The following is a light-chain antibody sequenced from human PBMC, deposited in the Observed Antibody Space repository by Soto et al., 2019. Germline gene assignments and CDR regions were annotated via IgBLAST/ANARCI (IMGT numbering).Light chain of an antibody. Sequence: DIVMTQSPDSLAVSLGERATVNCKSSQTVFYSSKNKNYLTWYQQKPGQPPKLLISWASTRESGVPDRFSGSGSGIDFTLTTSSLQAEDVAVYYCQQHYNIPFTFGPGTKVDIK. CDR3: QQHYNIPFT. V-gene: IGKV4-1*01. CDR1: QTVFYSSKNKNY. J-gene: IGKJ3*01. CDR2: WAS.